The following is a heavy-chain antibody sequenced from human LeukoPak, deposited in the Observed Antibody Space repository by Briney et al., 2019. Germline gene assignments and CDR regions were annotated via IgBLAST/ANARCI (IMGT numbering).Heavy chain of an antibody. CDR2: ISSSSSYI. CDR3: ARVNSWYSYGYEDY. J-gene: IGHJ4*02. Sequence: GGSLRLSCAASGFTFSSYSMNWVRQAPGKGLEWVSSISSSSSYIYYADSVKGRFTISRDNAKNSLYLQMNSLRAEDTTVYYCARVNSWYSYGYEDYWGQGTLVTVSS. CDR1: GFTFSSYS. V-gene: IGHV3-21*01. D-gene: IGHD5-18*01.